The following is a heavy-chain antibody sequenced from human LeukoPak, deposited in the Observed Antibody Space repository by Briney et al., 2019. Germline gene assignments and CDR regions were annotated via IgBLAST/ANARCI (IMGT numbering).Heavy chain of an antibody. CDR3: AITIGRDYYDSSAYFDY. D-gene: IGHD3-22*01. CDR1: GFTFDDYG. Sequence: GGSLRLSCAASGFTFDDYGMSWVRQAPGKGLEWVSGINWNGGSTGYADSVKGRFTISRDNAKNSLYLQMNSLRAEDTALYYCAITIGRDYYDSSAYFDYWGQGTLVTVSS. V-gene: IGHV3-20*04. CDR2: INWNGGST. J-gene: IGHJ4*02.